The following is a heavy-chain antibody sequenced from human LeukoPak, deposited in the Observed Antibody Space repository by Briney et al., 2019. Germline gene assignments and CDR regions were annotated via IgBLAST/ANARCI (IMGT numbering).Heavy chain of an antibody. CDR2: ISRNGGST. CDR1: GYTFSSFA. Sequence: SGGSLRLSCSASGYTFSSFAMHWVRQAPGKGLEYVAAISRNGGSTYYADSVKGRFTISRDNSKNTLYLQMSSLRAEDTAVYLCVKDLRSDFMGVLSRYLSYRGQGTLVTVSS. D-gene: IGHD2/OR15-2a*01. V-gene: IGHV3-64D*09. CDR3: VKDLRSDFMGVLSRYLSY. J-gene: IGHJ4*02.